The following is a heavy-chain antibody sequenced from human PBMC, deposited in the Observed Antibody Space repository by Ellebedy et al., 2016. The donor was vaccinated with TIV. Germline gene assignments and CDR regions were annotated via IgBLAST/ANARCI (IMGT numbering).Heavy chain of an antibody. D-gene: IGHD1-26*01. CDR1: GYTFTSYD. J-gene: IGHJ4*02. CDR3: ARSHPGRGSYDGYYFDD. V-gene: IGHV1-3*01. CDR2: INAGNGNT. Sequence: AASVKVSCKASGYTFTSYDMHWVRQAPGQRLEWMGWINAGNGNTKYSQKFQGRVTITRDTSASTAYMERSRLRSEDTAVYYCARSHPGRGSYDGYYFDDWGQGTLVTVSS.